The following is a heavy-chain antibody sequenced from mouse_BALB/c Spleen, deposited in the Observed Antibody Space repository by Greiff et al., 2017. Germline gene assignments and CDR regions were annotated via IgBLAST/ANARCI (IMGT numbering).Heavy chain of an antibody. D-gene: IGHD2-1*01. J-gene: IGHJ4*01. CDR2: IWSGGST. Sequence: VMLVESGPGLVQPSQSLSITCTVSGFSLTSYGVHWVRQSPGKGLEWLGVIWSGGSTDYNAAFISRLSISKDNSKSQVFFKMNSLQANDTAIYYCARLYGNYGYYAMDYWGQGTSVTVSS. CDR3: ARLYGNYGYYAMDY. CDR1: GFSLTSYG. V-gene: IGHV2-2*02.